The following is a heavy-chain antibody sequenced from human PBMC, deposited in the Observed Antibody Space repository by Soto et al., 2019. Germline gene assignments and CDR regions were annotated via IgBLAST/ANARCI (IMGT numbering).Heavy chain of an antibody. CDR1: GGSVSSGSYY. V-gene: IGHV4-61*01. CDR2: IYYSGST. CDR3: ARDVNYDFWTGYGGYYYYGMDV. Sequence: SETLSLTCTVSGGSVSSGSYYWSWIRQPPGKGLEWIGYIYYSGSTNYNPSLKSRVTISVDTSKNQFSLKLSSVTAADTAVYYCARDVNYDFWTGYGGYYYYGMDVWGQGTTVTVSS. J-gene: IGHJ6*02. D-gene: IGHD3-3*01.